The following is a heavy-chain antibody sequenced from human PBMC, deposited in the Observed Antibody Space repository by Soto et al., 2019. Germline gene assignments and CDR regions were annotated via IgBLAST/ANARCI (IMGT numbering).Heavy chain of an antibody. V-gene: IGHV1-3*01. CDR2: INCGSGNT. J-gene: IGHJ4*02. CDR1: GYNFTTYV. CDR3: ARGYTSGWTFDS. D-gene: IGHD6-19*01. Sequence: QVPLVQSGAEVKQPGASASVSCKASGYNFTTYVVHWLRQAPGQGPEWMGWINCGSGNTVYSQKFQGRVTFTRDTSATTAYMDLNSLTSGDTAVYYCARGYTSGWTFDSWGRGSMVTV.